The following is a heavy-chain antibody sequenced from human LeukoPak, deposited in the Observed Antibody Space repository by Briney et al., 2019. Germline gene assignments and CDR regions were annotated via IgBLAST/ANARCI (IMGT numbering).Heavy chain of an antibody. Sequence: GGSLRLSCAASGFTFDDYGMSWVRQAPGKGLEWVSGINWNGGSTGYADSVKGRFTISRDNAKNSLYLQMNSLRAEDTALYYCARGRVYGSGSYYDIDPYYFDYWGQGTLVTVSS. D-gene: IGHD3-10*01. CDR3: ARGRVYGSGSYYDIDPYYFDY. CDR2: INWNGGST. CDR1: GFTFDDYG. J-gene: IGHJ4*02. V-gene: IGHV3-20*04.